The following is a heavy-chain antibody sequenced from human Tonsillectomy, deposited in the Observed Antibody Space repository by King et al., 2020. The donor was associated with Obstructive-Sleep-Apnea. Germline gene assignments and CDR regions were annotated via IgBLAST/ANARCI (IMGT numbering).Heavy chain of an antibody. V-gene: IGHV4-39*07. D-gene: IGHD3-3*01. J-gene: IGHJ4*02. CDR3: ASTSYDFWSGYSSFDY. Sequence: VQLQESGPGLVKSSETLSLTCTVSGGSISSSSYYWGWIRQPPGKGLEWIGSIYYSGSTYYNPSLKSRVTISVDTSKNQFSLKLSSVTAADTAVYYCASTSYDFWSGYSSFDYWGQGTLVTVSS. CDR2: IYYSGST. CDR1: GGSISSSSYY.